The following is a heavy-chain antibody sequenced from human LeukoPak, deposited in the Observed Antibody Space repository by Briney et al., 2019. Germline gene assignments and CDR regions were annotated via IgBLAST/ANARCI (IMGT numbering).Heavy chain of an antibody. CDR2: ISGSGGST. CDR3: ASTRSSGWFGTFDY. Sequence: GGSLRLSCAASGFTFSSYGMSWVRQAPGKGLEWVSDISGSGGSTYYADSVKGRFTISRDNSKNTLYLQMNSLRAEDTAVYYCASTRSSGWFGTFDYWGQGTLVTVSS. D-gene: IGHD6-19*01. CDR1: GFTFSSYG. V-gene: IGHV3-23*01. J-gene: IGHJ4*02.